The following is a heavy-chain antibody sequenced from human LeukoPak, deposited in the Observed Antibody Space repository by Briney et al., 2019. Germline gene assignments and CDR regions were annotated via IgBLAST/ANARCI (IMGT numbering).Heavy chain of an antibody. CDR2: ISGDGGST. D-gene: IGHD2-15*01. V-gene: IGHV3-43*02. Sequence: GGSLRLSCAASGFTFDDYAMHWVRQAPGKGLEWVSLISGDGGSTYYADSVKGRFTISRDNGKNSLYLQLNSLRTEDTAFYYCARGGSGGSCHYWGQGTLVTVSS. CDR3: ARGGSGGSCHY. CDR1: GFTFDDYA. J-gene: IGHJ4*02.